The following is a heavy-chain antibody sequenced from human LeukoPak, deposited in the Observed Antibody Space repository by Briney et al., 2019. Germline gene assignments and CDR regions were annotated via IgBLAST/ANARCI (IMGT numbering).Heavy chain of an antibody. D-gene: IGHD3-3*01. CDR2: IIPIFGTA. V-gene: IGHV1-69*05. J-gene: IGHJ5*02. CDR1: GGTFSSYA. Sequence: GASVKVSCKASGGTFSSYAISWVRQAPGQGLEWRGGIIPIFGTANYAQKFQGRVTITTDESTSTAYMELSSLRSEDTAVYYCARAGLRFLEWLPHWFDPWGQGTLVTVSS. CDR3: ARAGLRFLEWLPHWFDP.